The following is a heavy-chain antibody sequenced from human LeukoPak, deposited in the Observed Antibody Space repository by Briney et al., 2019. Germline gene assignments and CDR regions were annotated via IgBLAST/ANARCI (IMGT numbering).Heavy chain of an antibody. CDR3: ATRGYSSGWPYFDY. CDR2: ISGSGGST. Sequence: GGSLRLSCAASGFTFSSYAMSWVRQAPGKGLEWVSAISGSGGSTYYADSVKGRFTISRDNSKNTLYLQMNSLRAEDTAVYYCATRGYSSGWPYFDYWGREPWSPSPQ. D-gene: IGHD6-19*01. V-gene: IGHV3-23*01. CDR1: GFTFSSYA. J-gene: IGHJ4*02.